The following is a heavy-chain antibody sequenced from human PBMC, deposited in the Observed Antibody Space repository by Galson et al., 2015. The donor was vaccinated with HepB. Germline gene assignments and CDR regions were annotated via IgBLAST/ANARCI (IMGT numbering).Heavy chain of an antibody. V-gene: IGHV3-64D*06. J-gene: IGHJ5*02. CDR3: ATGPGAAPLRNWFVP. Sequence: SLRLSCAASGFAFRSYAMHWVRQAPGKGLEYVSAISSNGGSTYYADSVKGRFTISRDNSKNTLDLQMSSLRAEDTAGYYCATGPGAAPLRNWFVPWGQGTLVTVSS. CDR2: ISSNGGST. CDR1: GFAFRSYA. D-gene: IGHD3-16*01.